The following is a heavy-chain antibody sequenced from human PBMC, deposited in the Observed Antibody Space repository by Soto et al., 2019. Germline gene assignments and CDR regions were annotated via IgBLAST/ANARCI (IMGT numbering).Heavy chain of an antibody. Sequence: PSETLSLTCAVYGGSFSGYYWSWIRQPPGKGLEWIGEINHSGSTNYNPSLKSRVTISVDTSKNQFSLKLSSVTAADAAVYYCARGGLRYSGSSGVKYWGQGTLVTVSS. J-gene: IGHJ4*02. D-gene: IGHD6-6*01. CDR3: ARGGLRYSGSSGVKY. CDR2: INHSGST. CDR1: GGSFSGYY. V-gene: IGHV4-34*01.